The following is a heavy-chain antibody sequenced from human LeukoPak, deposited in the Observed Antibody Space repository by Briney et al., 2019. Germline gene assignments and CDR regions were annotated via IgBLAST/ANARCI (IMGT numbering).Heavy chain of an antibody. CDR2: ISYDGSNK. J-gene: IGHJ4*02. Sequence: PGGSLRLSCAASGFTFSSYGMHWVRQAPGKGLEWVAVISYDGSNKYYADSVKGRFTISRDNSKNTLYLQMNSLRAEDTAVYYCAKEGYYCSSTSCYVNLKYYFDYWGQGTLVTVSS. V-gene: IGHV3-30*18. CDR1: GFTFSSYG. D-gene: IGHD2-2*01. CDR3: AKEGYYCSSTSCYVNLKYYFDY.